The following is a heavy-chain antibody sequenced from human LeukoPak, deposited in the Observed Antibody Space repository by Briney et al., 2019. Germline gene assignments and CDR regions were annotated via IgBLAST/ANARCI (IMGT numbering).Heavy chain of an antibody. CDR3: ARESDFWSGNFDY. J-gene: IGHJ4*02. CDR2: ISYDGSNK. V-gene: IGHV3-30-3*01. CDR1: GFTFSSYA. Sequence: GGSLRLSCAASGFTFSSYAMHWVRQAPGKGLERVAVISYDGSNKYYADSVKGRFTISRDNSKNTLYLQMNSLRAEDTAVYYCARESDFWSGNFDYWGQGTLVTVSS. D-gene: IGHD3-3*01.